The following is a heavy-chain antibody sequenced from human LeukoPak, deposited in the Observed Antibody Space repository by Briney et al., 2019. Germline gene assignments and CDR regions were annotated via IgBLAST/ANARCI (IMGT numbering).Heavy chain of an antibody. CDR1: GGSFSGYY. CDR2: INHSGST. V-gene: IGHV4-34*01. J-gene: IGHJ6*03. CDR3: ARGGAPRFCSSTSCYSVGYYIDV. D-gene: IGHD2-2*01. Sequence: SETLSLTCAVYGGSFSGYYWSWIRQPPGKGLEWIGEINHSGSTNYNPSLKSRVTISVDTSKNQFSLKLSSVTAADTAVYYCARGGAPRFCSSTSCYSVGYYIDVWGKGTTVTVSS.